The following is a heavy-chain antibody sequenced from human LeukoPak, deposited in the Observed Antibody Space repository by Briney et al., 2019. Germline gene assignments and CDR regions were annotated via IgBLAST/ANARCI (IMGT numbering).Heavy chain of an antibody. D-gene: IGHD3-10*01. J-gene: IGHJ3*02. CDR1: GFTFDDYG. Sequence: GGSLRLSCAASGFTFDDYGMSWVRQAPGKGPEWVSGINWNGGSTGYADSVKGRFTISRDNAKNSLYLQMNSLRAEDTALYYCARGPPYYYGSGSSLRGAFDIWGQGTMVTVSS. CDR3: ARGPPYYYGSGSSLRGAFDI. V-gene: IGHV3-20*04. CDR2: INWNGGST.